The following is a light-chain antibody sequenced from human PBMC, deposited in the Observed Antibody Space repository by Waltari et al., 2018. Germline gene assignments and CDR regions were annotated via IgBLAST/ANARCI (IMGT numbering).Light chain of an antibody. Sequence: QSALTQPASVSGSPGQSITIPCTGSGPDLWSSNLVSWYQHHPDKAPKLIIYEATERPSGISHRFFGSKSGNTASLTISTLQAEDEADYYCFSYADGRSLVFGGGTKLTVL. CDR3: FSYADGRSLV. CDR1: GPDLWSSNL. V-gene: IGLV2-23*01. J-gene: IGLJ2*01. CDR2: EAT.